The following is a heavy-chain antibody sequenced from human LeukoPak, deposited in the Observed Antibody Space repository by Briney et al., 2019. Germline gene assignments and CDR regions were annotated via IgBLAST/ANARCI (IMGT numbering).Heavy chain of an antibody. CDR1: GYTFTSYG. D-gene: IGHD3-16*02. Sequence: ASVKVSCKASGYTFTSYGISWVRQAPGQGLEWMGWINSYNGNTNYAQKLQGRVTMTTDTSTGTAYMELRSLRSDDAAVYYGSRVEDRDYVCGGYRLSDYWGQGTLVTVSS. CDR2: INSYNGNT. J-gene: IGHJ4*02. V-gene: IGHV1-18*04. CDR3: SRVEDRDYVCGGYRLSDY.